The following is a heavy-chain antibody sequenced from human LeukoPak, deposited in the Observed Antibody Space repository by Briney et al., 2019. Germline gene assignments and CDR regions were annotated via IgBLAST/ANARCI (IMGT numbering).Heavy chain of an antibody. V-gene: IGHV3-23*01. CDR1: GFTFSSYG. J-gene: IGHJ4*02. Sequence: PGGSLRLSCAASGFTFSSYGMHWVRQAPGKGLEWVSAISGSGGSTYYADSVKGRFTISRDNSKNTLYLQMNSLRAEDTAVYYCAKQRIAAAGYYFDYWGQGTLVTVSS. CDR2: ISGSGGST. D-gene: IGHD6-13*01. CDR3: AKQRIAAAGYYFDY.